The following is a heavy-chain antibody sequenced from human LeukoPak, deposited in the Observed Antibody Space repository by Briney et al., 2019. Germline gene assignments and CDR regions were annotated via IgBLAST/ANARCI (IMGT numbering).Heavy chain of an antibody. V-gene: IGHV4-61*01. CDR3: ARERVYCSGGSCYSRSY. D-gene: IGHD2-15*01. Sequence: SGTLSLTCNVSGGSVISGTYYWTWIRQPPGKGLEWIGSIYYNGSTNYRPSLKSRVTISVVTAKNQFSLKLTSVTPADTAVYYCARERVYCSGGSCYSRSYWGQGTLVTVSS. J-gene: IGHJ4*02. CDR2: IYYNGST. CDR1: GGSVISGTYY.